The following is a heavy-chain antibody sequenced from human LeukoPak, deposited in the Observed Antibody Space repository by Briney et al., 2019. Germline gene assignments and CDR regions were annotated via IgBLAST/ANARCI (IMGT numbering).Heavy chain of an antibody. D-gene: IGHD3-3*01. CDR3: ARVPVLRFLEHYHYGMDV. J-gene: IGHJ6*01. Sequence: SETLSLTCAVYGGSFSAYDWSWIRQPPGKGLEWIGEINHNGSTNYNPSLKSRVTISIDTSKNQFSLKLSSVTAADTAVYYCARVPVLRFLEHYHYGMDVWGQGT. CDR1: GGSFSAYD. CDR2: INHNGST. V-gene: IGHV4-34*01.